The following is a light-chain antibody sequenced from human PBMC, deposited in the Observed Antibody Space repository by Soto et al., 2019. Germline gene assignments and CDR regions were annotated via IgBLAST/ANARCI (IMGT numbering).Light chain of an antibody. Sequence: IQLTQSPSSLSASVGDRVTITCRASQGISSYLAWYQQKPGKAPKLLIYAASTLQSGVPSRFSGSGSGTDFTLTISSLQPEDFATYYCQQLNSYPNTVDQGTLLEIK. CDR1: QGISSY. V-gene: IGKV1-9*01. CDR2: AAS. CDR3: QQLNSYPNT. J-gene: IGKJ5*01.